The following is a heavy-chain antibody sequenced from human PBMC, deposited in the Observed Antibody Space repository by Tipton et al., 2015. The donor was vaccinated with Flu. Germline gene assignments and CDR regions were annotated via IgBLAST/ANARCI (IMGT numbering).Heavy chain of an antibody. CDR1: GGTFSSYA. V-gene: IGHV1-69*06. Sequence: QLVQSGAEVKKPGSSVKVSCKASGGTFSSYAISWVRQAPGQGLEWMGGIIPIFGTANYAQKFQGRVTITADKSTSTAYMELSSLRSEDTAVYCCARDPGVIAISSSGAFDIWGQGTMVTVSS. CDR2: IIPIFGTA. CDR3: ARDPGVIAISSSGAFDI. J-gene: IGHJ3*02. D-gene: IGHD2-21*01.